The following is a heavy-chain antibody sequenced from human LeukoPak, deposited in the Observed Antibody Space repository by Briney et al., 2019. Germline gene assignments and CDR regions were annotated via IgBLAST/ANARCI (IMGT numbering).Heavy chain of an antibody. CDR2: INAGNGNT. J-gene: IGHJ6*02. V-gene: IGHV1-3*01. CDR3: ARSYGSGFYGMDV. Sequence: ASVKVSCKASGGTFSSYAISWVRQAPGQRLEWMGWINAGNGNTKYSQKFQGRVTITRDTSASTAYMELSSLRSEDTAVYYCARSYGSGFYGMDVWGQGTTVTVSS. D-gene: IGHD3-10*01. CDR1: GGTFSSYA.